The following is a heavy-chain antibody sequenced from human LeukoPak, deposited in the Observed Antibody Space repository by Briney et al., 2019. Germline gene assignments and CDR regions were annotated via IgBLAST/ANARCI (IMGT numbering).Heavy chain of an antibody. CDR3: AKDRSMVAGNFDY. V-gene: IGHV3-30*18. CDR2: ISYDGSNK. CDR1: GFTFSSYG. J-gene: IGHJ4*02. Sequence: GGSLRLSCAASGFTFSSYGMHWVRQAPGKGLEWVAVISYDGSNKYYADSVKGRFTISRDNSKNTLYLQMNSLRAEDTAVYYCAKDRSMVAGNFDYWGQGTLVTVSS. D-gene: IGHD6-19*01.